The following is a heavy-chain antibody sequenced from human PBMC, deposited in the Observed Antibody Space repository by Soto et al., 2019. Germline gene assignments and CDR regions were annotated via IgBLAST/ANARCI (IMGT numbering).Heavy chain of an antibody. CDR3: ARDSDYDSLKSFDY. CDR1: GFTFSSYG. Sequence: QVQLVESGGGVVQPGRSLRRSCAASGFTFSSYGMHWVRQAPGKGLEWVAVIWYDGSNKYYADSVKGRFTISRDNSKNTLYLQMNSLRAEDTAVYYCARDSDYDSLKSFDYWGQGTLVTVSS. J-gene: IGHJ4*02. V-gene: IGHV3-33*01. CDR2: IWYDGSNK. D-gene: IGHD3-3*01.